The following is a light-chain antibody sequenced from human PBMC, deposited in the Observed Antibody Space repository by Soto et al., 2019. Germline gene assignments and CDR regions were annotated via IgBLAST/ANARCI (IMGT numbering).Light chain of an antibody. CDR2: GAS. J-gene: IGKJ1*01. Sequence: ILSQSSLSASVGDRVTITCRASQSMSSYLNWYQQTPGKAPKLLIFGASNLHIGVPSRFSGSGSGTEFTLTINNLQREDCTTYCSQDRVFPLGPFGRGTNV. CDR3: QDRVFPLGP. CDR1: QSMSSY. V-gene: IGKV1-39*01.